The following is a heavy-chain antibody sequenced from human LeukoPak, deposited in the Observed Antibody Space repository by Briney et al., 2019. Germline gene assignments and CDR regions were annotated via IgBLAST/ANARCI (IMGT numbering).Heavy chain of an antibody. V-gene: IGHV4-61*02. J-gene: IGHJ4*02. D-gene: IGHD4-17*01. CDR3: ARARRATVTAFDY. CDR2: IYTSGST. Sequence: PSETLSLTCTASGGSISSGSYYWSWIRQPAGKGLEWIGRIYTSGSTNYNPSLKSRVTISVDTSKNQFSLKLSSVTAADTAVYYCARARRATVTAFDYWGQGTLVTVSS. CDR1: GGSISSGSYY.